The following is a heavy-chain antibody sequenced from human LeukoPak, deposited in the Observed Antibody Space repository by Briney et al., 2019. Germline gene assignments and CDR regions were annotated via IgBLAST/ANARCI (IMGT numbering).Heavy chain of an antibody. Sequence: GGSLRLSCAASGFTFSSYSMNWVRQAPGKGLEWVSYISSSSSTIYYADSVKGRFTISRDNSKNSLYLQMNSLRAEATAVYYCARPNIAAAGTFDSWGAGTLVTVSS. CDR3: ARPNIAAAGTFDS. J-gene: IGHJ4*02. V-gene: IGHV3-48*04. D-gene: IGHD6-13*01. CDR2: ISSSSSTI. CDR1: GFTFSSYS.